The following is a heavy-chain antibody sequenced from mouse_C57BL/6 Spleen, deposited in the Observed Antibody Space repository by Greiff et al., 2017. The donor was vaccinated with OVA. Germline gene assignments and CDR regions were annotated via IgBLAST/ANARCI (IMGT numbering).Heavy chain of an antibody. V-gene: IGHV1-69*01. Sequence: QVQLQQPGAELVMPGASVKLSCKASGYTFTSYWMHWVKQRPGPGLEWIGEIDPSDSYTNYNQKFKGKSTLTVDKSSSTAYMQLSSLTSEDSAVYYCARAYDGSSYGYFDVWGTGTTVTVSS. D-gene: IGHD1-1*01. J-gene: IGHJ1*03. CDR3: ARAYDGSSYGYFDV. CDR1: GYTFTSYW. CDR2: IDPSDSYT.